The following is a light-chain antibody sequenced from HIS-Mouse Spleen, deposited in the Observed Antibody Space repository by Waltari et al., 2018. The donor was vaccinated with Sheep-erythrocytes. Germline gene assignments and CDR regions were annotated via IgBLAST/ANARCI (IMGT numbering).Light chain of an antibody. V-gene: IGLV2-11*01. CDR2: DVS. J-gene: IGLJ1*01. CDR3: CSYAGSYNHV. Sequence: QSALTQPRSVSGSPGPSVTIPCTGTSSDVCGYYYVSWYQQHPGKAPKLMIYDVSKRPSGVPDRFSGSKSGNTASLTISGLQAEDEADYYCCSYAGSYNHVFATGTKVTVL. CDR1: SSDVCGYYY.